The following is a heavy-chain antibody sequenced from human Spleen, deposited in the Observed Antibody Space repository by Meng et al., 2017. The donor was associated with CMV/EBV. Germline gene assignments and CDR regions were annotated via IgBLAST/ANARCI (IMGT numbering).Heavy chain of an antibody. CDR1: YY. J-gene: IGHJ5*02. CDR2: INHSGST. Sequence: YYWSWSRQPPGKGLEWIGEINHSGSTNYNPSLKSRVTISVDTSKNQFSLKLSSVTAADTAVYYCARGLGSSYDFWSGYYIGVSWFDPWGQGTLVTVSS. CDR3: ARGLGSSYDFWSGYYIGVSWFDP. D-gene: IGHD3-3*01. V-gene: IGHV4-34*01.